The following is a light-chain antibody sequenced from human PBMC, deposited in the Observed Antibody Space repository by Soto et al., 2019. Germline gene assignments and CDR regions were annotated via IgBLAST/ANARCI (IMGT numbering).Light chain of an antibody. V-gene: IGLV2-14*01. CDR1: SSDVGGYNY. CDR3: SSYTSINTLV. J-gene: IGLJ2*01. CDR2: DVN. Sequence: QSALTRPASVSGSPGQSITISCTGTSSDVGGYNYVSWYQQHPGKAPKLMIYDVNNGPSGVSNRFSGSKSGNTASLTISGLQAEDEADYYCSSYTSINTLVFGGGTKLTVL.